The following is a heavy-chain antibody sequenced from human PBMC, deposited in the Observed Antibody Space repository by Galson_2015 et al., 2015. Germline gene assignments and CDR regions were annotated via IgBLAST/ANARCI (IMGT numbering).Heavy chain of an antibody. Sequence: SLRLSCAASGFTFSSYWMSWVRQAPGKGLEWVANIKQDGSAKYYVDSVKGRFTISRDNAKNSLYLQMNSLRDEDTAVYYCARETYSGSYYLDYYYYGMDVWGQGTTVTVSS. CDR1: GFTFSSYW. CDR2: IKQDGSAK. CDR3: ARETYSGSYYLDYYYYGMDV. J-gene: IGHJ6*02. V-gene: IGHV3-7*01. D-gene: IGHD1-26*01.